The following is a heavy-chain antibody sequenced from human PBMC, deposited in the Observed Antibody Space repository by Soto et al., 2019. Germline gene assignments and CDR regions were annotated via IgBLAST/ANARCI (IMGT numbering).Heavy chain of an antibody. CDR2: INGDGSSA. D-gene: IGHD1-1*01. CDR1: GFTFSDYW. J-gene: IGHJ4*02. Sequence: EVHLVESGGGLVQPGGSLRLSCAASGFTFSDYWMHWVRQVPGQGLVWVSRINGDGSSAAYADSVKGRFTISRDNADNTLYLQMNRLRAEDTAVYYCVRDLNWNDPFDCWGQGSLVTVSS. V-gene: IGHV3-74*03. CDR3: VRDLNWNDPFDC.